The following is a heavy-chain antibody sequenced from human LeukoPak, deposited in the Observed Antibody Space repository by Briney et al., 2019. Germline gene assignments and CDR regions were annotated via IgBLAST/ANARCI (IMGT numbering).Heavy chain of an antibody. Sequence: GGSLRLSCAASGFSFSDYFMCWIRQAPGKGLEWVSGISGSGGSTYYADSVKGRFTISRDNSKNTLYLQMNSLRAEDTAVYYCAKGVEANSYGYYGYWGQGTLVTVSS. CDR2: ISGSGGST. D-gene: IGHD5-18*01. CDR3: AKGVEANSYGYYGY. J-gene: IGHJ4*02. V-gene: IGHV3-23*01. CDR1: GFSFSDYF.